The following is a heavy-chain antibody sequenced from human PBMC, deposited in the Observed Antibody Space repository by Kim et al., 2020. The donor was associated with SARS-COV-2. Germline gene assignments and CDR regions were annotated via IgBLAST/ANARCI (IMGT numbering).Heavy chain of an antibody. CDR2: INLDGSSR. CDR1: GFTFSSYW. CDR3: ARDWNSAMDV. V-gene: IGHV3-74*01. Sequence: GGSLRLSCAASGFTFSSYWMHWVRQVPGKGLVWVSRINLDGSSRSHADSVKGRFTISRDNAKNTLYLQMNSLRAEDTAVYYCARDWNSAMDVWSQGTTVTVSS. D-gene: IGHD1-1*01. J-gene: IGHJ6*02.